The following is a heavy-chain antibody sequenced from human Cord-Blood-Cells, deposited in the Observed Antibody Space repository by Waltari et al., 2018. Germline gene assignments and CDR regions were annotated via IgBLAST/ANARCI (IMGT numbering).Heavy chain of an antibody. CDR2: IYSGGST. CDR3: ARATGDDDAFDI. V-gene: IGHV3-53*01. CDR1: GFTVSSHY. J-gene: IGHJ3*02. Sequence: EVQLVESGGGLIEPGGSMRLSCAASGFTVSSHYIIWARQAPGKGLEWVSVIYSGGSTYYADSVKGRFTISRDNSKNTLYLQMNSLRAEDTAVYYCARATGDDDAFDIWGQGTMVTVSS. D-gene: IGHD7-27*01.